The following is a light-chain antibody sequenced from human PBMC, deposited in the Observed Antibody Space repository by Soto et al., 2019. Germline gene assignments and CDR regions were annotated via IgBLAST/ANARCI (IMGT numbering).Light chain of an antibody. J-gene: IGKJ1*01. Sequence: EIVLTQSPGTLSLSPGERATLSCRASQSVDSSYLAWYQQKPGQAPRLLIYGVSSRATGIPDRFSGSGSRTDFTLTISRLFLEEFAVYYCKQFGQTFGQGTKVDIK. CDR2: GVS. CDR3: KQFGQT. CDR1: QSVDSSY. V-gene: IGKV3-20*01.